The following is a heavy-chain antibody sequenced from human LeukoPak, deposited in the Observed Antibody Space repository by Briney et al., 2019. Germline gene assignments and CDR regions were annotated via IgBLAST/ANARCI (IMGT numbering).Heavy chain of an antibody. CDR1: GFSLSTSGVG. J-gene: IGHJ4*02. D-gene: IGHD4-17*01. CDR2: IYWNDDK. Sequence: SGPTLVEPTQTLTLTCTFSGFSLSTSGVGVGWIRQPPGKALEWLALIYWNDDKRYSPSLKSRLTITKDTSKNQVVLTMTNMDPVDTATYSCAHIPFSTVTTPEGGFDFWGQGTLVTVSS. CDR3: AHIPFSTVTTPEGGFDF. V-gene: IGHV2-5*01.